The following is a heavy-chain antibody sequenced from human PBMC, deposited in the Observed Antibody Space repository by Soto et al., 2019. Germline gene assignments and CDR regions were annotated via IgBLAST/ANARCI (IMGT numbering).Heavy chain of an antibody. D-gene: IGHD2-2*01. J-gene: IGHJ6*04. Sequence: QVQLQQAGPGLVKPSQTLSLTCAISGASVSSKIAAWNWIRQPPSRGLEWLGRTYYRSKWYNDYAVSVKSRIAIIPDTSENQFSLHLNSVPPEDTAVYYCGTFLSTTSPDVWGEGTTVTVSS. V-gene: IGHV6-1*01. CDR1: GASVSSKIAA. CDR3: GTFLSTTSPDV. CDR2: TYYRSKWYN.